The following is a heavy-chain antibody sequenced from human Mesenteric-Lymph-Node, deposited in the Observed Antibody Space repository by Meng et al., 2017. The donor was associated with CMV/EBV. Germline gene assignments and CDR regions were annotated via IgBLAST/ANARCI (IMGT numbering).Heavy chain of an antibody. CDR2: INSDGSST. V-gene: IGHV3-74*01. D-gene: IGHD4/OR15-4a*01. Sequence: GESLKISCAASGFTFSSYWMHWVRQAPGKGLVWVSRINSDGSSTSYADSVKGRFTISRDNAKNSLYLQMNSLRAEDTAVYYCARDLEYGGNWGLPGYWGQGTLVTVSS. CDR3: ARDLEYGGNWGLPGY. J-gene: IGHJ4*02. CDR1: GFTFSSYW.